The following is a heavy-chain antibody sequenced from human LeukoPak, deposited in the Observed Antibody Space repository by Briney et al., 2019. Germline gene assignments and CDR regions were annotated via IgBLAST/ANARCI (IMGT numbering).Heavy chain of an antibody. V-gene: IGHV3-48*04. CDR1: GGSISSTS. D-gene: IGHD4-17*01. J-gene: IGHJ3*02. CDR2: ISSSSSTI. CDR3: ARDHTVTTSLDI. Sequence: PSETLSLTCTVSGGSISSTSYYWGWIRQAPGKGLEWVSYISSSSSTIYYADSVKGRFSISRDNAKNSLYLQMNSLRAEDTAVYYCARDHTVTTSLDIWGQGTMVTVSS.